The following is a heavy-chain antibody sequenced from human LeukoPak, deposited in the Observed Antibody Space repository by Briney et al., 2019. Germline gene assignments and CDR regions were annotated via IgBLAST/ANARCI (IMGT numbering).Heavy chain of an antibody. J-gene: IGHJ2*01. Sequence: GGSLRLSCAASGFTFDDYAMHWVRHAPGEGLEWVSGISWNSGDIGYAESVRGGFTISRDNAKNSLYLQINSLRPEDMALYYCAKGSTFRGLIVRYFDLWGRGTLVTVSS. CDR3: AKGSTFRGLIVRYFDL. D-gene: IGHD3-16*02. V-gene: IGHV3-9*03. CDR2: ISWNSGDI. CDR1: GFTFDDYA.